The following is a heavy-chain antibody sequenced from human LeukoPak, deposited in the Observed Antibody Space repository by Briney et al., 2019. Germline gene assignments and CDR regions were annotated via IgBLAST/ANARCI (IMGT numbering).Heavy chain of an antibody. Sequence: SVKVSCKASGGTFSSYAISWVRQAPGQGLEWMGGIIPVFGTANYAQKFQGRVTMTRNTSISTAYMELSSLRSEDTAVYYCATSTGWFDPWGQGTLVTVSS. V-gene: IGHV1-69*05. D-gene: IGHD2-2*01. CDR2: IIPVFGTA. J-gene: IGHJ5*02. CDR3: ATSTGWFDP. CDR1: GGTFSSYA.